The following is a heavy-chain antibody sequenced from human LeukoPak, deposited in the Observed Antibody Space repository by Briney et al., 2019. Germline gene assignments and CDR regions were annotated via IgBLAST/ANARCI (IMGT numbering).Heavy chain of an antibody. D-gene: IGHD6-13*01. CDR3: ARSYSSSSGDYYYYMDV. V-gene: IGHV1-69*06. CDR1: VGTFSSYA. J-gene: IGHJ6*03. Sequence: GSSVKVSCKGSVGTFSSYAISWVRQAPGEGLEWVGGIIPIFGTANYAQKFQGRVTITADKATSTDYMELSSLRSEDTAVYDCARSYSSSSGDYYYYMDVWGKGTTVTVSS. CDR2: IIPIFGTA.